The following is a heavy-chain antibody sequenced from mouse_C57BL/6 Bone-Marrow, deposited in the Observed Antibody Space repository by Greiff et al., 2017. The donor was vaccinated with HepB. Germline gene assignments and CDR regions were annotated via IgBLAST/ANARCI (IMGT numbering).Heavy chain of an antibody. CDR2: ISGGGGNT. CDR3: ARQDYDGFAY. V-gene: IGHV5-9*01. Sequence: DVKLVESGGGLVKPGGSLKLSCAASGFTFSSYTMSWVRQTPEKRLEWVATISGGGGNTYYPDSVKGRFTISRDNAKNTLYLQMSSLRSEDTALYYCARQDYDGFAYWGQGTLVTVSA. J-gene: IGHJ3*01. CDR1: GFTFSSYT. D-gene: IGHD2-4*01.